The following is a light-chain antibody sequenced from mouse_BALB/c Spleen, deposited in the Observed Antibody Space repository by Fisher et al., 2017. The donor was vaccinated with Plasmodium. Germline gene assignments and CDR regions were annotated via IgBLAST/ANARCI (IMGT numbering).Light chain of an antibody. CDR1: QSISNY. Sequence: DIVLTQSPATLSVTPGDRVSLSCRASQSISNYLHWYHQKSHESPGLLIKYASQSISGIPSRFSGSGSGTDFTLSINSVETEDFGMYFCQQSNSWPLTFGTGTKLELK. V-gene: IGKV5-45*01. CDR2: YAS. CDR3: QQSNSWPLT. J-gene: IGKJ5*01.